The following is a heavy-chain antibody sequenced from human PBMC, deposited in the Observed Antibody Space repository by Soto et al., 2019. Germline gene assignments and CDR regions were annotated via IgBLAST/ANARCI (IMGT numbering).Heavy chain of an antibody. CDR1: GFTFSSYG. V-gene: IGHV3-30*18. CDR3: AEGVWSGPRVV. J-gene: IGHJ6*02. D-gene: IGHD3-3*01. CDR2: ISYDGSNK. Sequence: QVQLVESGGGVVQPGRSLRLSCAASGFTFSSYGMHWVRQAPGKGLEWVAVISYDGSNKYYADSVKGRFTISRDNTKNTLYLQMKSLRAEDTAGYYIAEGVWSGPRVVWGQGTTVTVSS.